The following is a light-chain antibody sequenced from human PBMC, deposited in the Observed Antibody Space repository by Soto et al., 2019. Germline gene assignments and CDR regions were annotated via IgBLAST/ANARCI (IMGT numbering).Light chain of an antibody. CDR2: DAS. CDR3: QHYQTLPLT. CDR1: QYISNY. V-gene: IGKV1-33*01. Sequence: DIQMTQSPSSLSASVGDRVTITCQASQYISNYLNWYQQKPGKAPKVLIYDASNLETGVPSRYNGSGSGTDFTFTINSLQPGDIATYYCQHYQTLPLTFGGGTKVEIK. J-gene: IGKJ4*01.